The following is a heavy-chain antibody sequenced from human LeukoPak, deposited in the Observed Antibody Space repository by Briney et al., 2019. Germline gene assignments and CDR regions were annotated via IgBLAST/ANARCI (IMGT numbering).Heavy chain of an antibody. V-gene: IGHV3-23*01. CDR3: AKGISPSSSWTFDY. J-gene: IGHJ4*02. D-gene: IGHD6-13*01. CDR2: LSGSGLSK. Sequence: GGSPRLSCAASGFTFDGYSMSWVSQAPGKGLQWVSALSGSGLSKYYADSVKGRFTISRDNSKNTLYLQMNSLRAEDTAIYYCAKGISPSSSWTFDYWGQGTLVTVSS. CDR1: GFTFDGYS.